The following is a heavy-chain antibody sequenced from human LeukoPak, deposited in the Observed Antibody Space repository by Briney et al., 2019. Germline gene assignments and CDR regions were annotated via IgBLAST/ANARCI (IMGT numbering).Heavy chain of an antibody. V-gene: IGHV3-30*04. CDR1: GFTFSSYA. CDR3: TRDYNGSGSYYTDYSYYYYMDV. J-gene: IGHJ6*03. D-gene: IGHD3-10*01. CDR2: ISYDGSNK. Sequence: GGSLRLSCAASGFTFSSYAMHWVRQAPGKGLEWVAVISYDGSNKYYADSVKGRFTISRDNSKNTLYLQMNSLRAEDTAVYYCTRDYNGSGSYYTDYSYYYYMDVWGKGTSVTVSS.